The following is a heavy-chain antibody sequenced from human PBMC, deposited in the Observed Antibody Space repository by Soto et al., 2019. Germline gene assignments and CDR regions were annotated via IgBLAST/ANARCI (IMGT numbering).Heavy chain of an antibody. D-gene: IGHD6-19*01. CDR2: ISAYNGNT. Sequence: GASVKVSCKASGHTFTSYGISWVRQAPGQGLEWMGWISAYNGNTNYAQKLQGRVTMTIDTSTSTAYMELRSLRSDDTAVYYCARVSAGGWINYYYYGMDVWGQGTTVTVSS. CDR1: GHTFTSYG. J-gene: IGHJ6*02. CDR3: ARVSAGGWINYYYYGMDV. V-gene: IGHV1-18*01.